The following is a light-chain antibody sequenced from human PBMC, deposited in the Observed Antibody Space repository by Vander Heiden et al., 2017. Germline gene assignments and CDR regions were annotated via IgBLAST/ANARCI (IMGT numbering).Light chain of an antibody. Sequence: DIQMTPSPSTLSAAVGERVTITCRASQSISNYLAWYQQKPGKAPRLLIYKASSLERGVPLRFSGSGAGTEFTLTISSLQPDDFATYYCQQFNSYPVTFGQGTKVEIK. V-gene: IGKV1-5*03. CDR2: KAS. CDR3: QQFNSYPVT. CDR1: QSISNY. J-gene: IGKJ1*01.